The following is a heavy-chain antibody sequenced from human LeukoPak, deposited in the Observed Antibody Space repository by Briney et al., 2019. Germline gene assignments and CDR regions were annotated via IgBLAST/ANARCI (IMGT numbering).Heavy chain of an antibody. CDR2: IIPIFGTA. D-gene: IGHD3-16*01. CDR1: GDSISKFA. J-gene: IGHJ6*02. Sequence: GASVKVSCKASGDSISKFAVSWVRQAPGQGPQWMGGIIPIFGTADYAQKFQGRVTITADEATSTTYMELSSLKSEDTAIYYCTTRSCGAGACSSSFYYYYGLHFWGQGTTVSVSS. CDR3: TTRSCGAGACSSSFYYYYGLHF. V-gene: IGHV1-69*13.